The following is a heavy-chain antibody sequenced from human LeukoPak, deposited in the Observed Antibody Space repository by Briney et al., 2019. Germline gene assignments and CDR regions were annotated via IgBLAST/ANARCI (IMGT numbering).Heavy chain of an antibody. Sequence: ASVKVSCKASAYTFTDYYIHWVRQAPGQGLEWLGWLNPNSSGTHYDREFQDRVIMTRGTSVKTAYMVVSKLGSDDTAEYYCATMGATNFDHWGQGTLVTVSS. CDR2: LNPNSSGT. D-gene: IGHD1-26*01. J-gene: IGHJ4*02. V-gene: IGHV1-2*02. CDR3: ATMGATNFDH. CDR1: AYTFTDYY.